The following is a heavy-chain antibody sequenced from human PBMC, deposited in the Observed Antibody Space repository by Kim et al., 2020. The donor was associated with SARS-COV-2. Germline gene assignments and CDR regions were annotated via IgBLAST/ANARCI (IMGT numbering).Heavy chain of an antibody. Sequence: SETLSLTCAVYGGSFSGYYWSWIRQPPGKGLEWIGEINHSGSTNYNPSLKSRVTISVDTSKNQFSLKLSSVTAADTAVYYCARGRLTRVGYVPYYYGMDVWGQGTTVTVSS. V-gene: IGHV4-34*01. CDR1: GGSFSGYY. CDR3: ARGRLTRVGYVPYYYGMDV. CDR2: INHSGST. J-gene: IGHJ6*02. D-gene: IGHD5-12*01.